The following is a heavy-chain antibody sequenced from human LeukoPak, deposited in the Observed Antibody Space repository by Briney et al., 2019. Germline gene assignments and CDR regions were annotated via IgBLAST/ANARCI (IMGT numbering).Heavy chain of an antibody. CDR2: IIPIFGTA. V-gene: IGHV1-69*13. CDR3: AREEGLGYCSGGSCYYWFDP. CDR1: GGTFSSYA. J-gene: IGHJ5*02. D-gene: IGHD2-15*01. Sequence: GASVKVSCKASGGTFSSYAISWVRQAPGQGLEWMGGIIPIFGTANYAQKFQDRVTITADESTSTAYMELSSLRSEDTAVYYCAREEGLGYCSGGSCYYWFDPWGQGTLVTVSS.